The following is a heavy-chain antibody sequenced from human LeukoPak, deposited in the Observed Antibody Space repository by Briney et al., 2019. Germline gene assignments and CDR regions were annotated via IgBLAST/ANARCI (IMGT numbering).Heavy chain of an antibody. CDR1: GGSISSYY. CDR3: ARGHYDFWSGYTSPFLMDV. V-gene: IGHV4-4*07. D-gene: IGHD3-3*01. J-gene: IGHJ6*03. Sequence: SETLSLTCTVSGGSISSYYWSWIRQPAGKGLEWIGRIYTSGSTNYNPSLKSRVTMSVDTSKNQFSLKLSSVTAADTAVYYCARGHYDFWSGYTSPFLMDVWGKGTTVTVSS. CDR2: IYTSGST.